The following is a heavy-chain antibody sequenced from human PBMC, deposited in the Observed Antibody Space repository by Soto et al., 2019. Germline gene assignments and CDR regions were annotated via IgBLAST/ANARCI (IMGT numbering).Heavy chain of an antibody. Sequence: QLQLQESGSGLVKPSQTLSLTCAVSCGSISSGGYSWSWIRQPPGKGLEWIGYIYHSGSTYYNPSLKSRVTISVDMSKNQFSLKLSSVTAADTAVYYCARVNQGSGYYPYYFDYWGQGTLVTVSS. V-gene: IGHV4-30-2*01. CDR3: ARVNQGSGYYPYYFDY. CDR1: CGSISSGGYS. D-gene: IGHD3-22*01. CDR2: IYHSGST. J-gene: IGHJ4*02.